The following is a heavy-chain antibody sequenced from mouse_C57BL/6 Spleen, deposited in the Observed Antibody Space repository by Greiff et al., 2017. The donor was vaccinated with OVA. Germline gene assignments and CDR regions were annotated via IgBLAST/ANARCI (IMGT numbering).Heavy chain of an antibody. V-gene: IGHV1-82*01. CDR2: IYPGDGDT. D-gene: IGHD1-1*01. Sequence: VKLQESGPELVKPGASVKISCKASGYAFSSSWMNWVKQRPGKGLEWIGRIYPGDGDTNYNGKFKGKATLTADKSSSTAYMQLSSLTSEDSAVYSCASHYYGSRPYFDYWGQGTTLTVSS. J-gene: IGHJ2*01. CDR3: ASHYYGSRPYFDY. CDR1: GYAFSSSW.